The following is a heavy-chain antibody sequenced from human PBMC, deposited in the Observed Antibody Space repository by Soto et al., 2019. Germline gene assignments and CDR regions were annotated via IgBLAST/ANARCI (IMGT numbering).Heavy chain of an antibody. J-gene: IGHJ6*03. D-gene: IGHD2-15*01. Sequence: GASVKVSCKASGYTFTSYYMHWVRQAPGQGLEWMGIINPSGGSTSYAQKFQGRVTMTRDTSASTVYMELSSLRSEDTAVYYCASCSGGSCYNYHYYYMDVWGKGTTVTVSS. V-gene: IGHV1-46*03. CDR3: ASCSGGSCYNYHYYYMDV. CDR2: INPSGGST. CDR1: GYTFTSYY.